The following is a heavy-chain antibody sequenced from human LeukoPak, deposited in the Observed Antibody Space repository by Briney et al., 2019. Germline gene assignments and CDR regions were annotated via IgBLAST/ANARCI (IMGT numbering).Heavy chain of an antibody. CDR1: GFTFSSYG. V-gene: IGHV3-23*01. Sequence: SGGSLRLSCAASGFTFSSYGMHWVRQAPGKGLEWVSAISGSGGSTYYADSVKGRFTISRDNSKNTLYLQMNSLRAEDTAVYYCAKCLKTAGWVGAYYFDYWGQGTLVTVSS. CDR2: ISGSGGST. CDR3: AKCLKTAGWVGAYYFDY. D-gene: IGHD1-26*01. J-gene: IGHJ4*02.